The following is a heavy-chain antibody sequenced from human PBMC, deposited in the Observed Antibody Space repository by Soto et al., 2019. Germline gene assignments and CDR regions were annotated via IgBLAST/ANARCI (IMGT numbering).Heavy chain of an antibody. CDR1: GGTFSSYT. J-gene: IGHJ4*02. CDR2: IIPILGIA. V-gene: IGHV1-69*02. Sequence: SVKVSCKASGGTFSSYTISWVRQAPGQGIEWMGRIIPILGIANYAQKFQGRVTITADKSTSTAYMELSSLRSEDTAVYYCARVGGPCSGGSCYSERFDYWGQGTLVTVSS. CDR3: ARVGGPCSGGSCYSERFDY. D-gene: IGHD2-15*01.